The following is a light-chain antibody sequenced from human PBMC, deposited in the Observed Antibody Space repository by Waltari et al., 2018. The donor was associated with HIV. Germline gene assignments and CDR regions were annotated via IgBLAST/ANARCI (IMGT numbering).Light chain of an antibody. J-gene: IGLJ2*01. CDR2: DKK. CDR1: NSNIGNNY. CDR3: GTWDSSLSAGV. V-gene: IGLV1-51*01. Sequence: QSVLTQPPSVSAAPGQKVTISCSGSNSNIGNNYVSWYQQLPDSAPKLLIYDKKKRPSGIPDRFSGSKSGTSATLGITGLQTGDEADYYCGTWDSSLSAGVFGGGTKVTVL.